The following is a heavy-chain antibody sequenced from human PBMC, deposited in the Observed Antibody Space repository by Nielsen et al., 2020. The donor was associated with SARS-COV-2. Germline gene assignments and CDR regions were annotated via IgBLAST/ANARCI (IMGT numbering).Heavy chain of an antibody. CDR3: ARNRAGYEGYYDFWSGYSPAYYGMDV. Sequence: WVRQAPGQGLEWMGGFDPEDGETIYAQKFQGRVTMTRDTSTSTVYMELSSLRSEDTAVYYCARNRAGYEGYYDFWSGYSPAYYGMDVWGQGTTVTVSS. V-gene: IGHV1-24*01. CDR2: FDPEDGET. D-gene: IGHD3-3*01. J-gene: IGHJ6*02.